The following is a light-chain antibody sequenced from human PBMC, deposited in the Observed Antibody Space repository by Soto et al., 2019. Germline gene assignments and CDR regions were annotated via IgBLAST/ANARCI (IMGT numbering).Light chain of an antibody. CDR3: QQYGSTPLT. J-gene: IGKJ1*01. V-gene: IGKV3-20*01. Sequence: EIVVTQSPGTLSLSPGERATLSCRASQSVSSSYLAWYQQKPGQAPRLLIYGASSRTTGIPDRFSGSGSGTDFTLTIRRLEPEDFAVYYCQQYGSTPLTFGQGTKVEIK. CDR1: QSVSSSY. CDR2: GAS.